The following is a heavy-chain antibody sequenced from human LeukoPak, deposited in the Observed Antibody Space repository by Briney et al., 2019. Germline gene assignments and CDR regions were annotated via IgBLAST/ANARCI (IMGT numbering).Heavy chain of an antibody. V-gene: IGHV3-23*01. Sequence: GGSLRLSCAASGFTFSSYAMSWVRQAPGKGLEWVSSISGSGSTYYADSVKGRFTISRDKSKNTLYLQVNSPRADDTAVYYCARMVDSSGYLYYFDYWGQGTLVTVSS. J-gene: IGHJ4*02. CDR3: ARMVDSSGYLYYFDY. CDR2: ISGSGST. D-gene: IGHD3-22*01. CDR1: GFTFSSYA.